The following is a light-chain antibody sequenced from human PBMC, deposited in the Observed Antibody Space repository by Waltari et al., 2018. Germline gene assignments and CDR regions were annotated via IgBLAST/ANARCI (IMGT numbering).Light chain of an antibody. CDR1: PGISNN. CDR3: QQYDNLPLT. J-gene: IGKJ4*01. V-gene: IGKV1-33*01. CDR2: DVP. Sequence: DIQMTQSPSSLSASVGHRVTITCQASPGISNNLNWYQQKPGKAPKPLIYDVPNLERGVPSRFSGSGSGTDFTFTISSLQPEDIATYYCQQYDNLPLTFGGGTKVEIK.